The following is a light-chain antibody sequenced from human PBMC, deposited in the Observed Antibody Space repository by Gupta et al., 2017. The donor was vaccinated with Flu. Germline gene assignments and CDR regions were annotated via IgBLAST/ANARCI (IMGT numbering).Light chain of an antibody. V-gene: IGKV3-15*01. CDR2: GSP. Sequence: EIVMTQSPATLSVSPGERATLSCRASQSIRSNVAWYQQKPGQAPRLLIYGSPTRATDVPARFSGSGSGTEFTLTISSLQSEDFAVYYCQQYNNWPFVTFGGGTKVEIK. CDR3: QQYNNWPFVT. J-gene: IGKJ4*01. CDR1: QSIRSN.